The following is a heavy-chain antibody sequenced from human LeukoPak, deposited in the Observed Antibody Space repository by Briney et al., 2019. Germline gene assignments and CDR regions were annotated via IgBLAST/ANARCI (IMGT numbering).Heavy chain of an antibody. CDR1: GGSISSYY. J-gene: IGHJ4*02. Sequence: SETLSLTCTVSGGSISSYYWSWIRQPPGKGLEWIGYIYYSGSTYYNPSLKSRVTISVDRSKNQFSLKLSSVTAADTAVYYCARDRARLFDYWGQGTLVTVSS. V-gene: IGHV4-59*12. CDR3: ARDRARLFDY. D-gene: IGHD3-10*01. CDR2: IYYSGST.